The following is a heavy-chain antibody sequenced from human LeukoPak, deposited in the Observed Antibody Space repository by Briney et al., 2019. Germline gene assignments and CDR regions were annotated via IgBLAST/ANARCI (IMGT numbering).Heavy chain of an antibody. CDR1: GFTFSGYW. CDR3: ARGSGRTCGY. CDR2: IKQDGSEK. D-gene: IGHD2-2*01. V-gene: IGHV3-7*01. Sequence: AGGSLRLSCAASGFTFSGYWMSWVRQAPGKGLEWVANIKQDGSEKYYVDSVKGRFTISRDNAKNSLYLQMNSLRAEDTAVYYCARGSGRTCGYWGQGTLVTVSS. J-gene: IGHJ4*02.